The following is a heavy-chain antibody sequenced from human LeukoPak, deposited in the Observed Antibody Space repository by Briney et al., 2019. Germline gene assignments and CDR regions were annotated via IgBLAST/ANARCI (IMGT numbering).Heavy chain of an antibody. CDR1: GGTFISYA. D-gene: IGHD6-13*01. Sequence: ASVKVSCKASGGTFISYAISWVRQAPGQGLEWMGGIIPIFGTANYAQKFQGRVTITADESTSTVYMELSSLRSEDTAVCYCARVIETAAGSSFDYWGQGTLVTVSS. J-gene: IGHJ4*02. V-gene: IGHV1-69*01. CDR3: ARVIETAAGSSFDY. CDR2: IIPIFGTA.